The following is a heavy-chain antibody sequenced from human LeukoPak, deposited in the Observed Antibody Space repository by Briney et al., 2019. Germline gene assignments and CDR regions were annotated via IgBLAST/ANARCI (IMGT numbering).Heavy chain of an antibody. CDR3: ARTPPKGDIDT. CDR2: VSPKTGDR. Sequence: VKVSXKASGXSFSNFHINWVRQAGGQGLEWIGWVSPKTGDRGYALKFQGRVTMTSDSSEATVYMEVRSLTSEDTAVYYCARTPPKGDIDTWGQGTMVTVSS. J-gene: IGHJ5*02. V-gene: IGHV1-8*01. CDR1: GXSFSNFH. D-gene: IGHD2-21*02.